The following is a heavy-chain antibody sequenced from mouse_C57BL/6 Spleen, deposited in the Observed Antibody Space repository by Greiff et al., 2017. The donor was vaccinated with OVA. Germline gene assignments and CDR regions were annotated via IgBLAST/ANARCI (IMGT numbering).Heavy chain of an antibody. CDR2: ISGGGGNT. CDR3: ARRAYYGSSWGYYAMDY. J-gene: IGHJ4*01. D-gene: IGHD1-1*01. CDR1: GFTFSSYT. V-gene: IGHV5-9*01. Sequence: EVKVVESGGGLVKPGGSLKLSCAASGFTFSSYTMSWVRQTPEKRLEWVATISGGGGNTYYPDSVKGRFTISRDNAKNTLYLQMSSLRSEDTALYYCARRAYYGSSWGYYAMDYWGQGTSVTVSS.